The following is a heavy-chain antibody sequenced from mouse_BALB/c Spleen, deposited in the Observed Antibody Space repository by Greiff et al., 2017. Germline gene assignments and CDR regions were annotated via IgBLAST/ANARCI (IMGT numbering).Heavy chain of an antibody. J-gene: IGHJ2*01. Sequence: EVNVVESGGGLVKPGGSLKLSCAASGFTFSSYAMSWVRQSPGKRLEWVAEISSGGSYTYYPDTVTGRFTISRDNAKNTLYLEMSSLRSEDTAMYYGARAYFDYWGQGTTLTVSS. V-gene: IGHV5-9-4*01. CDR1: GFTFSSYA. CDR2: ISSGGSYT. CDR3: ARAYFDY.